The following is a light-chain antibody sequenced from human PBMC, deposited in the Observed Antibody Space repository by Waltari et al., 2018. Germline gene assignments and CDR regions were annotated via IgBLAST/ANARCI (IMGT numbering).Light chain of an antibody. V-gene: IGKV3-20*01. CDR3: HQYYISPWT. CDR1: QFVLGVY. CDR2: GAS. Sequence: ELVLMQSPRTLSLSPGERATLPCRASQFVLGVYFAWYQQKPGQAPRLLISGASDRATDIPDRFSGSESGTEFTLTINRLEPEDFALYFCHQYYISPWTFGQGTKVEVK. J-gene: IGKJ1*01.